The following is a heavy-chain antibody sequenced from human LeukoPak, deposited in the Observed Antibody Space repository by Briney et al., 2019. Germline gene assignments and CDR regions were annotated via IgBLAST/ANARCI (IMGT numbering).Heavy chain of an antibody. CDR2: IYYSGST. CDR1: SGSISSCGYY. J-gene: IGHJ4*02. V-gene: IGHV4-31*03. CDR3: AARGYSYGYIPY. Sequence: SQTLSLTCTVSSGSISSCGYYWSWIRQHPGKGLEWIGYIYYSGSTYYNPSLKSRVTISVDTSKNQFSLKLSSATAADTAVYYCAARGYSYGYIPYWGQGTLVTVSS. D-gene: IGHD5-18*01.